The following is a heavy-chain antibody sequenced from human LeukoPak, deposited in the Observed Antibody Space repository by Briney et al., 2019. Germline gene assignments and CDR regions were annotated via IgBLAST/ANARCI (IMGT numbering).Heavy chain of an antibody. D-gene: IGHD6-19*01. CDR3: AGTESDYSTGWYVLGI. V-gene: IGHV1-69*01. J-gene: IGHJ3*02. CDR2: IIPIFGTA. Sequence: GSSVKVSCKASGGTFSSYAISWVRQAPGQGLEWMGGIIPIFGTANYAQKFQGRVTITADESTSTAYMELSSLRSEDTAVYYCAGTESDYSTGWYVLGIWGQGTMVTVSS. CDR1: GGTFSSYA.